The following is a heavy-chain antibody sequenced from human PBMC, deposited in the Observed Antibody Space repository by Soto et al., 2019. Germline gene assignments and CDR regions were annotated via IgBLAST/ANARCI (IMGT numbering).Heavy chain of an antibody. J-gene: IGHJ2*01. CDR1: GYTFTSYA. Sequence: QVQLVQSGAEVKKPGASVKVSCKASGYTFTSYAMHWVRQAPGQRLEWMGWINAGNGNTKYSQNFQGRVTITRDTSASTAYMELSSLRSVDTAVYYCARGGSLYWYFDLWGRGTLVTVSS. CDR2: INAGNGNT. V-gene: IGHV1-3*01. D-gene: IGHD1-26*01. CDR3: ARGGSLYWYFDL.